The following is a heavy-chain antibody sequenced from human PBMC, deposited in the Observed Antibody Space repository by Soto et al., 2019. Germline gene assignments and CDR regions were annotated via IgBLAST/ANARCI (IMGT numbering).Heavy chain of an antibody. CDR3: ARGVFWSGYPAAIYYYYYMDV. CDR2: ISAYNGNT. D-gene: IGHD3-3*01. Sequence: GASVKVSCKASGYTFTRYVSSWVRQAPGQGLEWMGWISAYNGNTNYAQKLQGRVTMTTNTSTSTAYMELSSLRSEDTAVYYCARGVFWSGYPAAIYYYYYMDVWGKGTTVTVSS. CDR1: GYTFTRYV. V-gene: IGHV1-18*01. J-gene: IGHJ6*03.